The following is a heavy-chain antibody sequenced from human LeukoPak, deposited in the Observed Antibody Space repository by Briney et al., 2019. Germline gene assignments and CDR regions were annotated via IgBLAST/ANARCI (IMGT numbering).Heavy chain of an antibody. V-gene: IGHV3-11*01. CDR1: GFTFSDYY. D-gene: IGHD5-18*01. CDR2: ISSSGSTI. J-gene: IGHJ4*02. Sequence: GGSLRLSCAASGFTFSDYYMSWIRQAPGKGLEWVSYISSSGSTIYYADSVEGRFTISRDNAKNSLYLQMNSLRAEDTAVYYCAREGLTANVGSRYFDYWGQGTLVTVSS. CDR3: AREGLTANVGSRYFDY.